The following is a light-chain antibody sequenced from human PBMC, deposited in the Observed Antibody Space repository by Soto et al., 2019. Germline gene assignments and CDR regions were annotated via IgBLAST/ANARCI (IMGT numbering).Light chain of an antibody. J-gene: IGLJ1*01. CDR2: EVS. V-gene: IGLV2-23*02. Sequence: QSALTQPASVSGSPGQSITISCTGTSSDVGSYNVVSWYQQHPGKAPKLMIYEVSKRPSGVSNRFSGSKSGNTASLTISGLRAEAEAEYYYCSCARSSPLLYFFGTGTKLTVL. CDR1: SSDVGSYNV. CDR3: CSCARSSPLLYF.